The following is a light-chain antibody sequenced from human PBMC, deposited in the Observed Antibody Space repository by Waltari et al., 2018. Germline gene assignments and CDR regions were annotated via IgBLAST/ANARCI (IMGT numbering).Light chain of an antibody. CDR3: QQYMNYFKT. V-gene: IGKV1-5*03. CDR2: GAS. CDR1: ENIDSR. J-gene: IGKJ1*01. Sequence: KMTQSPDTLSASVGDRVTITCRASENIDSRLAWYQQKPGKAPQLLIYGASNLENGVPLRFRGSGSGTEFTLTISSLQPDDYATYHCQQYMNYFKTFGQGTKVEI.